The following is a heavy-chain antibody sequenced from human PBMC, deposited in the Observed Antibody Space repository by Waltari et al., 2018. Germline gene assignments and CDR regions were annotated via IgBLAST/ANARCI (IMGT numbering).Heavy chain of an antibody. Sequence: QVQLQESGPGLVKPSETLSLTCTVSGGSISSYYWSWLRQPPGKGLEWIGYIYYSGSTNYNPSLKSRVTISVDTSKNQFSLKLSSVTAADTAVYYCAMGGDSPYTFDYWGQGTLVTVSS. CDR3: AMGGDSPYTFDY. D-gene: IGHD1-26*01. CDR2: IYYSGST. J-gene: IGHJ4*02. CDR1: GGSISSYY. V-gene: IGHV4-59*01.